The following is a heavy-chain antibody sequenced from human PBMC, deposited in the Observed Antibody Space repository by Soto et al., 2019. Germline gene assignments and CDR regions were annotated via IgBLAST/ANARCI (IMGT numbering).Heavy chain of an antibody. J-gene: IGHJ6*02. V-gene: IGHV5-51*01. CDR2: IYPGDSDT. D-gene: IGHD6-13*01. Sequence: GESLKISCKGSGYSFTSYWIGWVRQMPGKGLEWMGIIYPGDSDTRYSPSFQGQVTISADKSISTAYLQWSSLKASDTAMYYCERTSAAGKYYCGMDVWGQGTTVTVSS. CDR3: ERTSAAGKYYCGMDV. CDR1: GYSFTSYW.